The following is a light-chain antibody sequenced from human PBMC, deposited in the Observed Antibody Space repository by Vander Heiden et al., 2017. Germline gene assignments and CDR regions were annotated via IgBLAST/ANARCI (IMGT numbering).Light chain of an antibody. V-gene: IGLV3-1*01. CDR3: QAWDTSTLYV. Sequence: SYELTQPPSVTVSPGQTASSTRSGVQRGEKYASWYQQRPGQSPVLVVYQDNKRPSGIPDRFSGSNSGNTATLTISGTQAMDEADYYCQAWDTSTLYVFGTGTKVTVL. J-gene: IGLJ1*01. CDR2: QDN. CDR1: QRGEKY.